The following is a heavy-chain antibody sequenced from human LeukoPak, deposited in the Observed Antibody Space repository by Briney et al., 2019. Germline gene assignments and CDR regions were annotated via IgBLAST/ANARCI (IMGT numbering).Heavy chain of an antibody. CDR1: GITFSSYL. V-gene: IGHV3-23*01. Sequence: GGSLRLSCEASGITFSSYLMTWVRQGPGRGLEWVADISGSGGPTNYADSVKGRFTISRDNSKNTLFLQMNSLRDGDTAIYYCARARRIVGVGYFDYWGQGTLVTVSS. J-gene: IGHJ4*02. CDR3: ARARRIVGVGYFDY. D-gene: IGHD1-26*01. CDR2: ISGSGGPT.